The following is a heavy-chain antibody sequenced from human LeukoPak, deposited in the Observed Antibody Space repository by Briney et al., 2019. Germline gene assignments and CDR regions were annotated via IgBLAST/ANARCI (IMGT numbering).Heavy chain of an antibody. V-gene: IGHV3-30*18. CDR2: ISYDGSNK. Sequence: GGSLRLSCAASGFTFSSYGMHWVRQAPGKGLEWVAVISYDGSNKYYADSVKGRFTISRDNSKNTLYLQMNSLRAEDTAVYYCAKILAVAGLCDYWGQGTLVTVSS. CDR1: GFTFSSYG. CDR3: AKILAVAGLCDY. J-gene: IGHJ4*02. D-gene: IGHD6-19*01.